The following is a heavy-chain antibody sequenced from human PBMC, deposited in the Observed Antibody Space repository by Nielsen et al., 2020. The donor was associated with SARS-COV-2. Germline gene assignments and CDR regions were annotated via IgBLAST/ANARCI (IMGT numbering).Heavy chain of an antibody. CDR3: ARDMTWNRRYYGMDV. CDR2: ISGGGGNT. J-gene: IGHJ6*02. CDR1: GFAFNDYA. V-gene: IGHV3-23*01. Sequence: GESLKISCAASGFAFNDYAMSWVRQAPGKGLEWVSAISGGGGNTYYADSVKGRFTISRDNSKNTLYLQMNSLRAEDTAVYYCARDMTWNRRYYGMDVWGQGTTVTVSS. D-gene: IGHD1-1*01.